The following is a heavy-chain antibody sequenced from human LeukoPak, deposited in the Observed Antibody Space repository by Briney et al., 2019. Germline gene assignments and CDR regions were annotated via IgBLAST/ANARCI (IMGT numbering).Heavy chain of an antibody. CDR1: GYTFTSYG. Sequence: ASVKVSCKASGYTFTSYGISWVRQAPGQGLEWMGWISAYNGNTNYAQKLQGRVTMTTDTSTSTAYMELRSLRSDDTAVYYCARASTSYVWGTFWRYWGQGTLVTVSS. CDR2: ISAYNGNT. V-gene: IGHV1-18*01. CDR3: ARASTSYVWGTFWRY. J-gene: IGHJ4*02. D-gene: IGHD3-16*01.